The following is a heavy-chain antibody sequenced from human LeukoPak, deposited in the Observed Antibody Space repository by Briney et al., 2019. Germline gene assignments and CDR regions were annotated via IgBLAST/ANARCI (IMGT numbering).Heavy chain of an antibody. J-gene: IGHJ4*02. Sequence: PSETLSLTCTVSGGSISSYYWTWIRQPPGKGLEWIGYIYNTGGTNYNPSLNSRVTISIDTPKNQFSLRLSSVTAADTAIYFCARISGSCSLWGQGTLVTVSS. CDR3: ARISGSCSL. D-gene: IGHD1-26*01. V-gene: IGHV4-59*01. CDR2: IYNTGGT. CDR1: GGSISSYY.